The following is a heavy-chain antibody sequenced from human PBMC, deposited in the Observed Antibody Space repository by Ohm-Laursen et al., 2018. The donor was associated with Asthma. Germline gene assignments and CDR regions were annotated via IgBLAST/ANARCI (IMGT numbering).Heavy chain of an antibody. V-gene: IGHV3-48*01. CDR2: ITSYSSTT. D-gene: IGHD1-1*01. J-gene: IGHJ6*02. CDR1: GFTFSSYS. CDR3: AVRTTSAGFDV. Sequence: GSLRLSCAASGFTFSSYSMNWVRQAPGKGLEWVSYITSYSSTTYYADSVKGRFTISRDNAKNSLYLQMNSLRAQDTAVYCCAVRTTSAGFDVWGQGTTVIVSS.